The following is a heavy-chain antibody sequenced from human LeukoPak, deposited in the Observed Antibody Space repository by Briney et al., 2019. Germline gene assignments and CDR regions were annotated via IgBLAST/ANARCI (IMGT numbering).Heavy chain of an antibody. D-gene: IGHD1-26*01. V-gene: IGHV3-7*05. CDR2: IKKDGSDK. J-gene: IGHJ4*02. CDR1: GFTLSSYW. Sequence: GGSLRLSCAAAGFTLSSYWMTWVRQAPGKGLERVANIKKDGSDKYYVDSVKGRFTISRDNAKNSLYLHMNSLRAEDMAVYYCSRLRSGNYNDFGGQGTLVTVSS. CDR3: SRLRSGNYNDF.